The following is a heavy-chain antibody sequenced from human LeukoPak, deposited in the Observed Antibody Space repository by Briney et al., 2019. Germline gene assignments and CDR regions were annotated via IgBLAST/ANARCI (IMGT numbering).Heavy chain of an antibody. J-gene: IGHJ4*02. Sequence: SETLSLTCAVYGGSFSGYYWSWIRQPPGKGLEWIGEINHSGSTNYNPSLKSRVTISVDTSKNQFSLKLSSVTAADTAIYYCARDASRIQLWPLWGQGTLVTVSS. D-gene: IGHD5-18*01. V-gene: IGHV4-34*01. CDR2: INHSGST. CDR3: ARDASRIQLWPL. CDR1: GGSFSGYY.